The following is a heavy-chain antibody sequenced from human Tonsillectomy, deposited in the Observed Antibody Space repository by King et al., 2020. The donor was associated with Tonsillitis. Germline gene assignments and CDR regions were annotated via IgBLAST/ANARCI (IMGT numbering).Heavy chain of an antibody. CDR2: VFYSGST. CDR3: ARWRTYYDY. Sequence: QLQESGPRLVKPSETLSLTCTVSGGSISSYNWSWIRQPPGKGLEWIGNVFYSGSTSYNASLKSRVTISVDTSKNQFSLKLSSVIAADTAVYYCARWRTYYDYWGQGTLVTVSS. CDR1: GGSISSYN. V-gene: IGHV4-59*01. J-gene: IGHJ4*02. D-gene: IGHD3-3*01.